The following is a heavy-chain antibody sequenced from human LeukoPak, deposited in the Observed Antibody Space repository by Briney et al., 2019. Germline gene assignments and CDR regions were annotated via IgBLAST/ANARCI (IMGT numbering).Heavy chain of an antibody. D-gene: IGHD3-16*02. CDR2: INPSGGST. CDR1: GYTFTSYY. Sequence: GASVKVSCKASGYTFTSYYMHWVRQAPGQGLEWMGIINPSGGSTSYAQKFQGRVTMTRDTSTSTVYMELSSLRSEDTAVYYCARAVLRLGELSGAGCWGQGTLVTVSS. J-gene: IGHJ4*02. V-gene: IGHV1-46*01. CDR3: ARAVLRLGELSGAGC.